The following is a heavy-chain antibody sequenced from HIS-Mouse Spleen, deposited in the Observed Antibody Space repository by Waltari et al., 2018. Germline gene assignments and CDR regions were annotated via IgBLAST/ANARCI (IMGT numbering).Heavy chain of an antibody. V-gene: IGHV4-4*07. Sequence: QVQLQESGPGLVKPSETLSLTCTVSGGSISSYYWSWIRQPAGKGLEWIGRIYTSGSPNYNPSLKGRVTMSVETSKNQFALKLSSVTAADTAVYYCARVGAKYSSSWYGSYYYYGMDVWGQGTTVTVSS. J-gene: IGHJ6*02. CDR2: IYTSGSP. CDR3: ARVGAKYSSSWYGSYYYYGMDV. D-gene: IGHD6-13*01. CDR1: GGSISSYY.